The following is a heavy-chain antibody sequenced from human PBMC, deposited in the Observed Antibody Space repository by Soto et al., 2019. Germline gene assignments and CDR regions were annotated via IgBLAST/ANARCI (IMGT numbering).Heavy chain of an antibody. CDR1: RYSINNNNW. V-gene: IGHV4-4*02. D-gene: IGHD6-19*01. CDR3: AREAGPDRWFDP. J-gene: IGHJ5*02. CDR2: LHHGGST. Sequence: SETLSLTCDVSRYSINNNNWWSWVRQPPGGGLEWIGELHHGGSTNYNPSLKSRVTMSVDTSKNHFSLNLSSVTAADTAVYYCAREAGPDRWFDPWGQGTLVTVSS.